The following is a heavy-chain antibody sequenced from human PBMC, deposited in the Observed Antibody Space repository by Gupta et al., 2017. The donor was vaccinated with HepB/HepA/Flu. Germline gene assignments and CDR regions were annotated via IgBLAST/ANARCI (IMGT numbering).Heavy chain of an antibody. J-gene: IGHJ4*02. CDR1: GGSLSGYY. D-gene: IGHD5-12*01. CDR2: INYSGST. CDR3: ARGEKWQRFLYGY. V-gene: IGHV4-34*01. Sequence: QVQIQQWGAGLLKPSETLSLTCAIYGGSLSGYYWSWVRQPPGKGLEWIGEINYSGSTNYKPSFKSRVTISVDTSKNQFSLTLTSVTAADTAVYYCARGEKWQRFLYGYWGQGTLVTVSS.